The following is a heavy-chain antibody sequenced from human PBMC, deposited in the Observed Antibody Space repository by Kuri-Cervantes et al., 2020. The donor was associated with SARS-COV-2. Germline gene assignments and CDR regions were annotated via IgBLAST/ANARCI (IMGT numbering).Heavy chain of an antibody. D-gene: IGHD1-7*01. Sequence: SETLSLTCTVSGGSISSYYWSWIRQPPGKGLEWIGYFYYSGITNYNPSLKNRVTMSVDASKNQFSLNLNSVTAADTAVYYCVSMETGNTNWFDPWGQGTLVTVSS. CDR3: VSMETGNTNWFDP. V-gene: IGHV4-59*01. CDR1: GGSISSYY. CDR2: FYYSGIT. J-gene: IGHJ5*02.